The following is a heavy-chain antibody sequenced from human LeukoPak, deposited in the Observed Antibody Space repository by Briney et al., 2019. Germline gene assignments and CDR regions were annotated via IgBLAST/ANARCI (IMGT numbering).Heavy chain of an antibody. Sequence: VASVKVSCKASGYTFTGYYMHWVRQAPGQGLEWMGWINPNSGGTNYAQRFQGRVTMTRDTSISTAYMELSRLRSDDTAVYYCARPPMVRGVSWFDPWGQGTLVTVSS. CDR3: ARPPMVRGVSWFDP. CDR1: GYTFTGYY. D-gene: IGHD3-10*01. CDR2: INPNSGGT. V-gene: IGHV1-2*02. J-gene: IGHJ5*02.